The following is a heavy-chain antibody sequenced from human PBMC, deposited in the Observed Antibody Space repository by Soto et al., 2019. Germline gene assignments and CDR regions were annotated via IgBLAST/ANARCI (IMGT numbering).Heavy chain of an antibody. CDR3: ASPPLDYYDSSGYYRSNDAFDI. D-gene: IGHD3-22*01. V-gene: IGHV3-30*03. J-gene: IGHJ3*02. Sequence: QVQLVESGGGVVQPGRSLRLSCVASGFTFSSYGMHWVRQAPGKGLGWVAIISYDGSNKYYADSVKGRFTISRDNSKNTLYLQMNSLRPEDTAVYYCASPPLDYYDSSGYYRSNDAFDIWGQGTMVTVSS. CDR1: GFTFSSYG. CDR2: ISYDGSNK.